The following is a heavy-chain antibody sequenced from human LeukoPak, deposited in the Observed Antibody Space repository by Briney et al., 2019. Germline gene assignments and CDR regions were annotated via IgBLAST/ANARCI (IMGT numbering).Heavy chain of an antibody. D-gene: IGHD3-9*01. CDR1: GFTFSSYG. V-gene: IGHV3-30*02. CDR2: IRYDGSNK. Sequence: PGGSLRLSCAASGFTFSSYGMHRVRQAPGKGLEWVAFIRYDGSNKYYADSVKGRFTISRDNSENTLYLQMNSLRAEDTAVYYCAKGPDPLRYFDWFRIDYWGQGTLVTVSS. J-gene: IGHJ4*02. CDR3: AKGPDPLRYFDWFRIDY.